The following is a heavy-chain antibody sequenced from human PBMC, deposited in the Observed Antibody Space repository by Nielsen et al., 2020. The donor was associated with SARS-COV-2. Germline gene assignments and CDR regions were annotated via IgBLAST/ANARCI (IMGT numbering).Heavy chain of an antibody. Sequence: GESLKISCAASRFTFSSYTMNWVRQAPGKGLEWVSSISSSSIYIYYADSVKGRFTISRDNAKNSLYLQMNSLRAEDTAVYYCASGAARGNYYYYYMDVWGKGTTVTVSS. CDR3: ASGAARGNYYYYYMDV. J-gene: IGHJ6*03. CDR1: RFTFSSYT. V-gene: IGHV3-21*01. CDR2: ISSSSIYI. D-gene: IGHD6-6*01.